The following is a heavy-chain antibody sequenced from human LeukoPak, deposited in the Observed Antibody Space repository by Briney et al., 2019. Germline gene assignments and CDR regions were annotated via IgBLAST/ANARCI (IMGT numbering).Heavy chain of an antibody. CDR2: IESGGSST. D-gene: IGHD1-26*01. V-gene: IGHV3-74*01. Sequence: PGGSLRLSCAASGFTFSSYWMHWVRHAPGQGLVWVSHIESGGSSTSYADFVKGRFTISSDNAKNTLYLQMTNLRAEDTAAYYCARGTSGGYFDYWGQGTLVTVSS. J-gene: IGHJ4*02. CDR3: ARGTSGGYFDY. CDR1: GFTFSSYW.